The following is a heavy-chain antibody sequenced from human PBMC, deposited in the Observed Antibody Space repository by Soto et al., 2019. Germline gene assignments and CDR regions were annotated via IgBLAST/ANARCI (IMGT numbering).Heavy chain of an antibody. CDR2: IYYSGST. CDR3: ARDQETMVRGGGGWFDP. D-gene: IGHD3-10*01. V-gene: IGHV4-61*01. Sequence: QVQLQESGPGLVKPSETLSLTCTVSGGSVSSGSYYWSWIRQPPGKGLEWIGYIYYSGSTNYNPSLEVPVTISGDTSKHQFSLRLSSVPAADTAVYYCARDQETMVRGGGGWFDPWGQGTLVTVSS. CDR1: GGSVSSGSYY. J-gene: IGHJ5*02.